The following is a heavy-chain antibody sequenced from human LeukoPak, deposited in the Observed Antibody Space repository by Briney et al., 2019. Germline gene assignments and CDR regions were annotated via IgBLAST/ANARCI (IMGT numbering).Heavy chain of an antibody. V-gene: IGHV1-69*04. J-gene: IGHJ6*02. CDR2: IIPILGIA. Sequence: GASVKVSCKASGGTFSSYAISWVRQAPGQGLEWMGRIIPILGIANYAQKFQGRVTITADKSTSTAYMELSSLRSEDTAVYYCARVSSSHSSNYDFWSGYKEAYYYYGMDVWGQGTTVTVSS. CDR1: GGTFSSYA. CDR3: ARVSSSHSSNYDFWSGYKEAYYYYGMDV. D-gene: IGHD3-3*01.